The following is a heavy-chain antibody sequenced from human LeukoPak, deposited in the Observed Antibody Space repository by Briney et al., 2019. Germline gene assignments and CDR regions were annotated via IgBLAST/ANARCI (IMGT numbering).Heavy chain of an antibody. V-gene: IGHV4-30-4*01. D-gene: IGHD6-19*01. CDR2: IYYSGST. CDR1: GGPISSGDYY. J-gene: IGHJ3*02. CDR3: ARVNSSGWYPAFDI. Sequence: SQTLSLTCTVSGGPISSGDYYWSWIRQPPGKGLEWIGYIYYSGSTYYNPSLKSRVTISVDTSKNQFSLKLSSVTAADTAVYYCARVNSSGWYPAFDIWGQGTTVTVSS.